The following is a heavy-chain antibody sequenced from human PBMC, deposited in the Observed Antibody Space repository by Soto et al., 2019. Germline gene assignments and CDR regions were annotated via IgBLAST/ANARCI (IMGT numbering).Heavy chain of an antibody. CDR2: SSTI. CDR3: AREGGSYNWFGP. D-gene: IGHD3-10*01. Sequence: SSTIYYADSVKGRFTISRDNAKNSLYLQMNSLRDEDTAVYYCAREGGSYNWFGPWGQGTLVTVSS. J-gene: IGHJ5*02. V-gene: IGHV3-48*02.